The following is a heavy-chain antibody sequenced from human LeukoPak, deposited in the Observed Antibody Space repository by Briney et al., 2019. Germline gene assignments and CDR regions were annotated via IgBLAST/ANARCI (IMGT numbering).Heavy chain of an antibody. CDR2: INHSGST. CDR3: ARSYYNYYFDY. J-gene: IGHJ4*02. V-gene: IGHV4-34*01. CDR1: GGSFSGYY. Sequence: PSETLSLTCAVYGGSFSGYYWSWIRQPPGKGLEWIGEINHSGSTNYNPSLKSRVTISVDTSKNQSSLKLSSVTAADTAVYYCARSYYNYYFDYWGQGTLVTVSS. D-gene: IGHD3-10*01.